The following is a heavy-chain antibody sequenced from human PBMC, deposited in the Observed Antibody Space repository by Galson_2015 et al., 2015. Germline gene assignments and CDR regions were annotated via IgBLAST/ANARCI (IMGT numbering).Heavy chain of an antibody. V-gene: IGHV3-11*01. J-gene: IGHJ3*02. D-gene: IGHD2-15*01. Sequence: SLRLSCAASGFSFSDYYMNWIRQAPGKGLEWVSHITSSGNIIYYAESVKGRFTISRDNAKNSLYLQMNSLRAEDTAVYYCAREAQCAANRRDAFDIWGQGTMVTVSS. CDR3: AREAQCAANRRDAFDI. CDR1: GFSFSDYY. CDR2: ITSSGNII.